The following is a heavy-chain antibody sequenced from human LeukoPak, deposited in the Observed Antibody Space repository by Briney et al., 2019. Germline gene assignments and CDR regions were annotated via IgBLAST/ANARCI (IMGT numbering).Heavy chain of an antibody. V-gene: IGHV3-30-3*01. Sequence: GGSLRLSCAASGFTFSSYAMHWVRQAPGKGLEWVAVISYDGSNKYYADSVKGRFTISRDNSKNTLYLQMNSLRAEDTAVYYCARAGIAVAGDLTYFDYWGPGTLVTVSS. CDR3: ARAGIAVAGDLTYFDY. CDR1: GFTFSSYA. J-gene: IGHJ4*02. CDR2: ISYDGSNK. D-gene: IGHD6-19*01.